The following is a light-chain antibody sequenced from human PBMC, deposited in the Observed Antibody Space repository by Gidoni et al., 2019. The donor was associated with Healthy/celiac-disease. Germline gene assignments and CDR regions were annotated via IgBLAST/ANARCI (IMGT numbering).Light chain of an antibody. CDR1: QSVSSSY. J-gene: IGKJ1*01. V-gene: IGKV3-20*01. CDR2: GAS. CDR3: QQYGSSSWT. Sequence: EIVLTQSPGTLSLSPGESATLSCRSSQSVSSSYLAWCQQKPGQAPRLLIYGASSKATGIPDRFSSSWSGTDFTLTISRLEPEDFAVYYCQQYGSSSWTFGQGTKVEIK.